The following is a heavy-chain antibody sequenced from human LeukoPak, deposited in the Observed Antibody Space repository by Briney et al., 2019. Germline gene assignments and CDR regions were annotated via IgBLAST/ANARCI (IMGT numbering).Heavy chain of an antibody. CDR3: ARDYYDSSGSFDY. CDR2: IYYSGST. Sequence: SEALSLTCTVSGGSISSGDYYWSWIRQPPGKGLEWIGYIYYSGSTYYNPSLKSRVTISVDTSKNQFSLKLSSVTAADTAVYYCARDYYDSSGSFDYWGQGTLVTVSS. D-gene: IGHD3-22*01. CDR1: GGSISSGDYY. J-gene: IGHJ4*02. V-gene: IGHV4-30-4*08.